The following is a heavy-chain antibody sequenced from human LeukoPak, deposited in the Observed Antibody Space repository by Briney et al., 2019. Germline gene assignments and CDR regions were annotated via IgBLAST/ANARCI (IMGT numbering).Heavy chain of an antibody. D-gene: IGHD6-13*01. CDR1: GFTFSSYW. Sequence: PGGSLRLSCAASGFTFSSYWMSWVRQAPGRGLEWVANIKQDGSEKYYADSVKGRFTISRDNAKNSLYMQMNSLRAEDTAVYYCGRSAAAGFFDYWGQGTLVTVSS. CDR2: IKQDGSEK. V-gene: IGHV3-7*03. J-gene: IGHJ4*02. CDR3: GRSAAAGFFDY.